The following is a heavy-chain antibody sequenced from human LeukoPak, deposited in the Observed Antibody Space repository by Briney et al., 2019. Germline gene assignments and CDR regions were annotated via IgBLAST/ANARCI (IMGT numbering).Heavy chain of an antibody. CDR3: AKGGVLTGYE. J-gene: IGHJ4*02. CDR2: IGTAGDT. D-gene: IGHD3-9*01. Sequence: PGGSLRLSCAASGFTFSSYDMHWVRQVTGKGLEWVSAIGTAGDTYYPGSVKGRFTISRDNSKNTLYLQMNSLRAEDTAVYYCAKGGVLTGYEWGQGTLVTVSS. CDR1: GFTFSSYD. V-gene: IGHV3-13*01.